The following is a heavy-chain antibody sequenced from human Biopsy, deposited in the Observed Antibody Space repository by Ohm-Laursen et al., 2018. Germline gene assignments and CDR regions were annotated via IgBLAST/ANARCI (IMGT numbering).Heavy chain of an antibody. J-gene: IGHJ4*02. CDR2: IYHTGIT. V-gene: IGHV4-39*01. Sequence: SQTLSLTCTVTDGSISNIINYWGWIRQPLGKGLEWLGSIYHTGITDYNPSLKSRGTISVDTSNNQFSLKLSSLTAADTAVYYCARHSFGSGRDFWGQGTLVTVSS. D-gene: IGHD3-10*01. CDR1: DGSISNIINY. CDR3: ARHSFGSGRDF.